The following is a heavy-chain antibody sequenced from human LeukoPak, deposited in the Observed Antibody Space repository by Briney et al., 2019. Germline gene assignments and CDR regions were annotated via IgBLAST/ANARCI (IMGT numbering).Heavy chain of an antibody. J-gene: IGHJ4*02. D-gene: IGHD3-10*01. V-gene: IGHV3-23*01. Sequence: PGGSLRLSCAASGFTFSSYNMSWVRQAPGKGLEWVSAITGSGGSTYYADSVKGRFTISRDNSKNTLYLQMNSLRAEDTAVYHCAKQNTYYYGSGSTADYWGQGTPVTVSS. CDR1: GFTFSSYN. CDR2: ITGSGGST. CDR3: AKQNTYYYGSGSTADY.